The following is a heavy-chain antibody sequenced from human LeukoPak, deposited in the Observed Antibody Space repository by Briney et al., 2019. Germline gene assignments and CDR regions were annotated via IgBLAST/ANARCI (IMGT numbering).Heavy chain of an antibody. CDR3: GYLYWDSSGYYNDY. CDR1: GGSISSGSYH. Sequence: PSETLSLTCTVSGGSISSGSYHWSWIRQPAGKGLEWIGRIYTSGSTNYNPSLKSRVTISVDTSKNQFSLKLSSVTAADTAVYYCGYLYWDSSGYYNDYWGQGTLVTVSS. V-gene: IGHV4-61*02. D-gene: IGHD3-22*01. J-gene: IGHJ4*02. CDR2: IYTSGST.